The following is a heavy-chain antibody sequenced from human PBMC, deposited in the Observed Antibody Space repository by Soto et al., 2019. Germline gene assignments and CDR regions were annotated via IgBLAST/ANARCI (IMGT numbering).Heavy chain of an antibody. Sequence: SETLSLTCAVYGGSFSGYYWSWIRQPPGKGLEWIGEINHSGSTNYNPSLKSRVTISVDTSKNQFSLKLSSVTAADTAVYYCARAYPPYYFDYWGQGTLVTVSS. CDR1: GGSFSGYY. V-gene: IGHV4-34*01. J-gene: IGHJ4*02. CDR3: ARAYPPYYFDY. CDR2: INHSGST. D-gene: IGHD2-21*01.